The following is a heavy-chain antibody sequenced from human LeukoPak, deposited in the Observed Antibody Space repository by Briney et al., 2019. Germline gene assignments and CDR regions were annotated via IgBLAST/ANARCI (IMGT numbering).Heavy chain of an antibody. J-gene: IGHJ5*02. D-gene: IGHD2-2*01. CDR2: IYHSGST. V-gene: IGHV4-4*02. CDR1: GGSISSSYW. CDR3: ARDYCTSTTCPNWFDP. Sequence: SETLSLTCAVSGGSISSSYWWSWIRQPPGKGLEWIGEIYHSGSTNYNLSLKSRVTITVDKSKNQFSLKLNSVTAADTAVYYCARDYCTSTTCPNWFDPWGQGTLVTVSS.